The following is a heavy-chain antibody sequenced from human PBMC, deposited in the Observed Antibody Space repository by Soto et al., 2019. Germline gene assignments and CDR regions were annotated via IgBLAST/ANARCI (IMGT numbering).Heavy chain of an antibody. CDR1: EFAFSTYA. Sequence: PGGSLRLSCAASEFAFSTYAMSWVRQAPGKGLEWVSGVGGSGRTYYADSVKGRFTISRDNAKNTLYIQMNSLRAEDTAVYYCAKGGSNSLSYMDVWGKGTTVTVSS. V-gene: IGHV3-23*01. CDR2: VGGSGRT. D-gene: IGHD6-6*01. J-gene: IGHJ6*03. CDR3: AKGGSNSLSYMDV.